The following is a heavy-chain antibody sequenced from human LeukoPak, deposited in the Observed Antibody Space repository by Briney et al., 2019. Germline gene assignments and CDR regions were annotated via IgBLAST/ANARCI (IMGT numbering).Heavy chain of an antibody. CDR2: FDPEDGET. CDR3: ATTNVGATYRLDCDY. V-gene: IGHV1-24*01. D-gene: IGHD1-26*01. CDR1: GYTLTELS. Sequence: GASVKVSCKVSGYTLTELSMHWVRQAPGKGLEWMGGFDPEDGETIYAQKFQGRVTMTEDTSTDTAYMELSSLRSEDTAVYYCATTNVGATYRLDCDYWGQGTLVTVSS. J-gene: IGHJ4*02.